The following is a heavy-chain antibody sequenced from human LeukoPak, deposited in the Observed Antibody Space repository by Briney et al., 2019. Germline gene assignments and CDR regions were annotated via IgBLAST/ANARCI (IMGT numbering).Heavy chain of an antibody. V-gene: IGHV3-30*18. CDR3: AKDLGLDFDY. D-gene: IGHD3-16*01. J-gene: IGHJ4*02. CDR1: GITFSNSA. CDR2: MSYDGRSE. Sequence: GKSLRLSCAASGITFSNSAMHWVRQAPGKGLEWVALMSYDGRSEYYADSVKGRFTISRDTSKSTLYLQMNSLRGEDTAVYYCAKDLGLDFDYWGRGTLVTVSS.